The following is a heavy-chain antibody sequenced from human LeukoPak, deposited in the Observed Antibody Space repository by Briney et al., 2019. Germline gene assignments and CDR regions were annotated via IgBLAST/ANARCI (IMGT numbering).Heavy chain of an antibody. CDR3: ARSSYDSSGYYYWDY. D-gene: IGHD3-22*01. Sequence: SETLSLTCAVYGGSFSGYYWSWIRQPPGKGLEWIGEIYHSGSTNYNPSLKSRVTISVDKSKNQFSLKLSSVTAADTAVYYCARSSYDSSGYYYWDYWGQGTLVTVSS. CDR1: GGSFSGYY. CDR2: IYHSGST. V-gene: IGHV4-34*01. J-gene: IGHJ4*02.